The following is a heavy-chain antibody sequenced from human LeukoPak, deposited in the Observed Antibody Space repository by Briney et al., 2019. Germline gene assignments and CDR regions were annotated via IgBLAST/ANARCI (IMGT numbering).Heavy chain of an antibody. CDR3: SRDLCSYSSGWYVWLY. CDR1: GYTFTSYG. D-gene: IGHD6-19*01. V-gene: IGHV1-18*01. Sequence: ASVKVSCKASGYTFTSYGISWVRQPPGQGLEWMGGISGYDGDTKYAEKVQDRVTMTTDTSTSTVYMELRSLRSDETAVYFCSRDLCSYSSGWYVWLYWGQGTLVTVSS. CDR2: ISGYDGDT. J-gene: IGHJ4*02.